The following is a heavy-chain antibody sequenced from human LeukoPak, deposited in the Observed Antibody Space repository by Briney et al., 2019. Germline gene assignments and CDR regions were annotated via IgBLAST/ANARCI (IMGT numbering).Heavy chain of an antibody. J-gene: IGHJ5*02. V-gene: IGHV4-59*01. D-gene: IGHD6-19*01. Sequence: SETLSLTCTVSGGSISSYYWSWIRQPPGTGLEWIGYIYYSGSTNYNPSLKSRVTIPVDTSKNQFSLKLSSVTAADTAVYYCARGSPAVAGEENWFDPWGQGTLVTVSS. CDR2: IYYSGST. CDR3: ARGSPAVAGEENWFDP. CDR1: GGSISSYY.